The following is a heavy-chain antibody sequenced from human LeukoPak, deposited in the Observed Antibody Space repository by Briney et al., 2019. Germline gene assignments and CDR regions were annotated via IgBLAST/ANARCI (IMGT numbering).Heavy chain of an antibody. D-gene: IGHD6-19*01. CDR2: IIPIFGTA. CDR1: GGTFSSYA. V-gene: IGHV1-69*01. Sequence: SVKVSCKASGGTFSSYAISWVRQAPGQGLEWMGGIIPIFGTANYAQKFQGRVTITADESTSTAYMELSSLRSEDTAVYYCARDGLETYYMDVWGKGTTVTVSS. CDR3: ARDGLETYYMDV. J-gene: IGHJ6*03.